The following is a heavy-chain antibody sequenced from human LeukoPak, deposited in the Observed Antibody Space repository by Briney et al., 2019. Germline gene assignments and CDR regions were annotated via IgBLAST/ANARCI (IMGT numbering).Heavy chain of an antibody. D-gene: IGHD2-2*01. CDR2: ISSSGSTI. Sequence: PGGSLRLSCAASGFTFSDYYMSWIRQAPGKGLEWVSYISSSGSTIYYADSVKGRFTISRGNAKNSLYLQMNSLRAEDTAVYYCARSSGSIVVVPAAPGTPDYWGQGTLVTVSS. CDR3: ARSSGSIVVVPAAPGTPDY. V-gene: IGHV3-11*01. CDR1: GFTFSDYY. J-gene: IGHJ4*02.